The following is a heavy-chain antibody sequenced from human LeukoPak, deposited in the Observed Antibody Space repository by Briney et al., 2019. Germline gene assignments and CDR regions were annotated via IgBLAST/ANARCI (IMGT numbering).Heavy chain of an antibody. D-gene: IGHD3-10*01. J-gene: IGHJ4*02. CDR1: GFTVSSNE. V-gene: IGHV3-23*01. Sequence: GGSLRLSCAASGFTVSSNEMSWVRQAPGKGPEWVSAISGSGGSTYYADSVKGRFTISRDNSKNTLYLQMNSLRAEDTAVYYCAKDLLSYYGSGSDVWGQGTLVTVSS. CDR3: AKDLLSYYGSGSDV. CDR2: ISGSGGST.